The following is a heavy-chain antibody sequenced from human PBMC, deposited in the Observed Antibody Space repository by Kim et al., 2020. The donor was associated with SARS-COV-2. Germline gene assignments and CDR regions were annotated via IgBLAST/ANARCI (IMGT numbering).Heavy chain of an antibody. J-gene: IGHJ5*02. CDR3: ARGSSLTIFGVVGWFDP. Sequence: LKSRGTIAVDTSKNQFSLTLSSVTAADTAVYYCARGSSLTIFGVVGWFDPWGQGTLVTVSS. D-gene: IGHD3-3*01. V-gene: IGHV4-59*09.